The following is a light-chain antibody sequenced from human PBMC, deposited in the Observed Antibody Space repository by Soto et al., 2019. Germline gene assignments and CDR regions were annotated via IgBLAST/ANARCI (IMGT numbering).Light chain of an antibody. V-gene: IGLV2-23*01. J-gene: IGLJ1*01. CDR2: EGS. CDR1: SSNVGTYNL. CDR3: CSYAGSGTYV. Sequence: QSVLTQPASVSGSPGQSITISCTGTSSNVGTYNLVSWYQQHSGKAPKLMIYEGSKRPSGVSNRFSGSKSGTTASLTISGLQAEDEADYYCCSYAGSGTYVFGTGTKVTVL.